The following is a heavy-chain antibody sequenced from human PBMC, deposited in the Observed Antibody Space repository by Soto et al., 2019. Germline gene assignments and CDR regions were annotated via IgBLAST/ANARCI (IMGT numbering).Heavy chain of an antibody. V-gene: IGHV3-33*01. CDR2: IWYDGVNK. CDR3: ARTSRGAPAAGKFDY. Sequence: SLRLSCAASGFTFSTYSMHWVRQAPGKGLEWVAVIWYDGVNKYYADSVKGRFTISRDNSKNTLDLQMNSLRVEVTAIYYCARTSRGAPAAGKFDYWGQGTLVTVSS. D-gene: IGHD6-13*01. J-gene: IGHJ4*02. CDR1: GFTFSTYS.